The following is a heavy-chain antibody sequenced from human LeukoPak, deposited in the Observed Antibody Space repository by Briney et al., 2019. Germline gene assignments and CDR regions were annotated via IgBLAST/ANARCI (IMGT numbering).Heavy chain of an antibody. J-gene: IGHJ4*02. CDR1: GGSISSGSW. Sequence: SETLSLTCAVSGGSISSGSWWGWIRQPPGKGLEWIGEIHHSGSTNYNPSLKSRVTLSVDKSKNQLSLRLTSVTAADTAVYYCARGGDYRFDYWGQGTLVTVSS. V-gene: IGHV4-4*02. CDR2: IHHSGST. CDR3: ARGGDYRFDY. D-gene: IGHD4-17*01.